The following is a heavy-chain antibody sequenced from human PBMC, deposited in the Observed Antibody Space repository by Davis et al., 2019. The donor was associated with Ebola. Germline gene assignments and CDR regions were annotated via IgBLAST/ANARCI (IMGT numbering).Heavy chain of an antibody. Sequence: SETLSLTCAVYGGSFSGYYWSWIRQPPGKGLEWIGEINHSGSTNYNPSLKSRVTISVDKSKNQFSLKLSSVTAADTAVYYCARGGYYYYYGMDVWGQGTTVTVPS. CDR1: GGSFSGYY. CDR2: INHSGST. CDR3: ARGGYYYYYGMDV. J-gene: IGHJ6*02. V-gene: IGHV4-34*01.